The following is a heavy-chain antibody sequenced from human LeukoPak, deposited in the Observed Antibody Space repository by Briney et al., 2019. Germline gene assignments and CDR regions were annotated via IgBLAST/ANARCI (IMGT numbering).Heavy chain of an antibody. Sequence: SETLSLTCTASGYSISYGFHWGWIRQSPGKGLEWIGTIFHRGSTFYNPSLKSRVTISVDTSKNQFSLKLTSLTGADTAMYYCARVKTTGWYVEYWGQGTLVTVSS. D-gene: IGHD6-19*01. CDR2: IFHRGST. J-gene: IGHJ4*02. CDR1: GYSISYGFH. V-gene: IGHV4-38-2*02. CDR3: ARVKTTGWYVEY.